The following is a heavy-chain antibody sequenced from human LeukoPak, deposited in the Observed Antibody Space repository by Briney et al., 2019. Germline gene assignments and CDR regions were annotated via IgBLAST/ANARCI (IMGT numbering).Heavy chain of an antibody. CDR2: IYYSGST. CDR3: ARDRYSYGF. Sequence: SETLSLTCTVSGGSVSSGSYYWSWIRQPPGKGLEWIGYIYYSGSTNYNPSLKSRVTISVDTSKNQFSLKLSSVTAAGTAVYYCARDRYSYGFWGQGILVTVSS. J-gene: IGHJ4*02. D-gene: IGHD5-18*01. CDR1: GGSVSSGSYY. V-gene: IGHV4-61*01.